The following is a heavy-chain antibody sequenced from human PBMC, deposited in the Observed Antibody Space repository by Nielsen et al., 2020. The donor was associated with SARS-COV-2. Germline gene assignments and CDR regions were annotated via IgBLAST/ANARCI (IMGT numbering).Heavy chain of an antibody. CDR2: IYYSGST. Sequence: GSLRLSCTVSGYSISSGYYWGWIRQPPGKGLEWIGYIYYSGSTNYNPSLKSRVTISVATSKNQFSLKLSSVTAADTAVYYCARGRWLAYWGQGTLVTVSS. J-gene: IGHJ4*02. V-gene: IGHV4-61*01. CDR1: GYSISSGYY. CDR3: ARGRWLAY. D-gene: IGHD6-19*01.